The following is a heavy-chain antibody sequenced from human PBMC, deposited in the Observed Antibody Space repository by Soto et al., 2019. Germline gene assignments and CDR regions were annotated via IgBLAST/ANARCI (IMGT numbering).Heavy chain of an antibody. CDR2: IYYSGST. D-gene: IGHD6-13*01. J-gene: IGHJ5*02. CDR1: GGSISSYY. CDR3: ARHYSPAAGRKNWFDP. Sequence: SETLSLTCTVSGGSISSYYWSWIRQPPGKGLEWIGYIYYSGSTNYNPSLKSRVAISVDTSKNQFSLKLSSVTAADTAVYYCARHYSPAAGRKNWFDPWGQGTLVTVSS. V-gene: IGHV4-59*08.